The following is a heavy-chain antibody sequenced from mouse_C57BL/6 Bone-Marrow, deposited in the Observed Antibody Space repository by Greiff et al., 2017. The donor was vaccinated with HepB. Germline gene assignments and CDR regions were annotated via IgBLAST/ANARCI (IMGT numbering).Heavy chain of an antibody. CDR3: ARNDGYYVYAMDY. CDR1: GFTFSDYY. D-gene: IGHD2-3*01. J-gene: IGHJ4*01. Sequence: EVLLVESGGGLVQPGGSLKLSCAASGFTFSDYYMYWVRQTPEKRLEWVAYIRNGGGSTYYPDTVKGRFTISRDNAKNTLYLQMSRLKSEDTAMYYCARNDGYYVYAMDYWGQGTSVTVSS. CDR2: IRNGGGST. V-gene: IGHV5-12*01.